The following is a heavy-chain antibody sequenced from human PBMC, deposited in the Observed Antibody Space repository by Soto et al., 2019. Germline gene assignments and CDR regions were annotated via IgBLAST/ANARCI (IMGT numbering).Heavy chain of an antibody. Sequence: PSETLSLTCTVSGGSISSYYWSWIRQPPGKGLEWIGYIYYSGSTNYNPSLKSRVTISVDTSKNQFSLKLSSVTAADTAVYYCARDKRIMVRGASNYYGMDVWGQGTTVTVSS. CDR1: GGSISSYY. D-gene: IGHD3-10*01. CDR2: IYYSGST. V-gene: IGHV4-59*01. J-gene: IGHJ6*02. CDR3: ARDKRIMVRGASNYYGMDV.